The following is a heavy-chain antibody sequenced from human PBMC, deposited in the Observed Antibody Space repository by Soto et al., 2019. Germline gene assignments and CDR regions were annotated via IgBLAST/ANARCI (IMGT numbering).Heavy chain of an antibody. D-gene: IGHD2-15*01. CDR3: ARDPLPNAYCICFFCNRRPWFDT. CDR2: ISYDGSNK. V-gene: IGHV3-30-3*01. CDR1: GFTFSSYA. Sequence: PGGSLRLSCAASGFTFSSYAMHWVRQAPGKGLEWVAVISYDGSNKYYADSVKGRFTISRDNAKNTLYLQMNSLRAEDTAVYYCARDPLPNAYCICFFCNRRPWFDTCGQGALVTVSS. J-gene: IGHJ5*02.